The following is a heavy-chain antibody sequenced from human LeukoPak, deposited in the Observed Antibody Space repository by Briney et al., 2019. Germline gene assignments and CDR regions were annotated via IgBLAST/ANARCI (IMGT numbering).Heavy chain of an antibody. CDR3: AMTYYDFWSGYYSLAFDI. CDR1: GGTFTSYA. CDR2: IIPIFGTA. J-gene: IGHJ3*02. Sequence: SVKVSCRASGGTFTSYAISWVRQAPGQGLEWMGGIIPIFGTANYAQKFQGRVTITTDESTSTAYMELSSLRSEDTAVYYCAMTYYDFWSGYYSLAFDIWGQGTMVTVSS. D-gene: IGHD3-3*01. V-gene: IGHV1-69*05.